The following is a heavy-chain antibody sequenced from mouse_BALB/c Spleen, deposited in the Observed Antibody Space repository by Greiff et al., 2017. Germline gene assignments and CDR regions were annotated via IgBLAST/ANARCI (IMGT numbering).Heavy chain of an antibody. V-gene: IGHV5-15*02. J-gene: IGHJ2*01. CDR2: ISNLAYSI. CDR3: ARDGVSNYFDY. Sequence: EVKLMESGGGLVQPGGSRKLSCAASGFTFSDYGMAWVRQAPGKGPEWVAFISNLAYSIYYADTVTGRFTISRENAKNTLYLEMSSLRSEDTAMYYCARDGVSNYFDYWGQGTTLTVSS. CDR1: GFTFSDYG.